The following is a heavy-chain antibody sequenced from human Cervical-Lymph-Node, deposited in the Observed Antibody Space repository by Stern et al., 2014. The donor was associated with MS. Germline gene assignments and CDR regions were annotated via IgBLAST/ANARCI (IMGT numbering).Heavy chain of an antibody. CDR2: IGSSSSYT. CDR1: GFTFSDYY. D-gene: IGHD4-23*01. J-gene: IGHJ5*02. V-gene: IGHV3-11*06. CDR3: ARRDYSDNSVIYFDP. Sequence: QVQLVESGGGLVKSGGSLRLSCAVSGFTFSDYYMSWIRQAPGKGLEWVSNIGSSSSYTNYADSVKGRFTISRDDAKNSLYLQMNSLRAEDTAVYYCARRDYSDNSVIYFDPWGQGALVTVSS.